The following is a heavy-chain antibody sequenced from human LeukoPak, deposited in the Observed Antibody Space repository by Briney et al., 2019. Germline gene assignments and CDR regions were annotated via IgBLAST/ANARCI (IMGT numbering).Heavy chain of an antibody. CDR2: ITPSGDKA. CDR1: GHILSYGN. J-gene: IGHJ5*02. D-gene: IGHD2-21*02. V-gene: IGHV3-23*01. Sequence: GGSLRLSCTVWGHILSYGNMEWPRQAPGKRLEWVSSITPSGDKAYYIDSVRGRFTMSRDNSKHTLYLQMNSLRAEDTATYYRARPSPYYAADCQRLFDPWGQGTLVIVSS. CDR3: ARPSPYYAADCQRLFDP.